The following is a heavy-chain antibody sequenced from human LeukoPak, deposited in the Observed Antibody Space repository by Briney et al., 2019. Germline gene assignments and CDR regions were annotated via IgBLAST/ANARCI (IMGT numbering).Heavy chain of an antibody. V-gene: IGHV3-30*18. CDR2: ISYDGSNK. D-gene: IGHD3-22*01. CDR1: GFTFSSYG. CDR3: AKEGYYYDSSGYFDY. J-gene: IGHJ4*02. Sequence: GRSLRLSCAASGFTFSSYGMHWVRQAPGKGLEWVAVISYDGSNKYYADSVKGRFTISRDNSKNTLYLQMNSLRAEDTDVYYCAKEGYYYDSSGYFDYWGQGTLVTVSS.